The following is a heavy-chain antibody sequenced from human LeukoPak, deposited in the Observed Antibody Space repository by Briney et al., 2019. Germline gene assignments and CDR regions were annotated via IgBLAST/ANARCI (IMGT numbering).Heavy chain of an antibody. D-gene: IGHD6-13*01. J-gene: IGHJ6*03. CDR1: GGSISSYY. CDR3: ATEYAQGIAAAGREGYYYMDA. Sequence: PSETLSLTCTVSGGSISSYYWSWIRQPPGKGLEWIGYIYYSGSTNYNPSLKSRVTISLDTSKNQFSLKLSSVTAADTAVYYCATEYAQGIAAAGREGYYYMDAWGKGTTVTVSS. CDR2: IYYSGST. V-gene: IGHV4-59*01.